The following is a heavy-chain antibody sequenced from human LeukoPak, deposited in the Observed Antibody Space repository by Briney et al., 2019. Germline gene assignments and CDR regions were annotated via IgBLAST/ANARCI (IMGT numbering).Heavy chain of an antibody. D-gene: IGHD3-9*01. CDR2: MHYSGST. V-gene: IGHV4-39*07. J-gene: IGHJ6*02. CDR1: GGSISSTTHY. Sequence: SETLSLTCTVSGGSISSTTHYWSWIRQPPGRGLEWIGSMHYSGSTYYNPSLKSRVTISVDTSKNQFSLKLSSVTAADTAVYYCARAGRDYDILTGYYYYYGMDVWGQGTTVTVSS. CDR3: ARAGRDYDILTGYYYYYGMDV.